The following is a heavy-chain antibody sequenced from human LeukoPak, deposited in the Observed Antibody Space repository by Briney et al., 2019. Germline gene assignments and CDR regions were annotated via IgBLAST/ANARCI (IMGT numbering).Heavy chain of an antibody. CDR2: IYYSGST. Sequence: PSETLSLTCAVYGGSFSGYYWSWIRQPPGKGLEWIGYIYYSGSTNYNPSLKSRVTISVDTSKNQFSLKLSSVTAADTAVYYCASLRYSSGWFHDNYYMDVWGKGTTVTVSS. V-gene: IGHV4-59*01. CDR3: ASLRYSSGWFHDNYYMDV. D-gene: IGHD6-19*01. CDR1: GGSFSGYY. J-gene: IGHJ6*03.